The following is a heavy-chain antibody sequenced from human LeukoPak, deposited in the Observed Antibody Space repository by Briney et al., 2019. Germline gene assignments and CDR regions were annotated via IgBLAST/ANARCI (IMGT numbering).Heavy chain of an antibody. V-gene: IGHV3-23*01. CDR2: ISGSGGST. CDR3: ARTSITMIVVAPLDY. CDR1: GFTFSSYA. J-gene: IGHJ4*02. D-gene: IGHD3-22*01. Sequence: SGGSLRLSCAASGFTFSSYAMSWVRQAPGKGLEWVSAISGSGGSTYYADSVKGRFTISRDNSKNTLYLQMNSLRAEDTAVYYCARTSITMIVVAPLDYWGQGTLVTVSS.